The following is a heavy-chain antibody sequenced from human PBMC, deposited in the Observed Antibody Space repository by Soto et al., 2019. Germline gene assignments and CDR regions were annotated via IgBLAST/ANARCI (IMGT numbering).Heavy chain of an antibody. J-gene: IGHJ3*02. D-gene: IGHD4-17*01. V-gene: IGHV3-23*01. Sequence: GGSLGLSCAASGFTFSSYAMSWVRQAPGKGLEWVSAISGSGGSTYYADSVKGRFTISRDNSKNTLYLQMNSLRAEDTAVYYCAKVLQDYGDYSDAFYISGQGTMVTVSS. CDR3: AKVLQDYGDYSDAFYI. CDR1: GFTFSSYA. CDR2: ISGSGGST.